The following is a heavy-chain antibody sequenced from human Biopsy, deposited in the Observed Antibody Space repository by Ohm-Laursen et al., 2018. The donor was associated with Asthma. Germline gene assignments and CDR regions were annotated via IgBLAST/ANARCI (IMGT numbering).Heavy chain of an antibody. CDR3: ASDFPKDYVRYNFQF. Sequence: ASVKVSCKFSGYSLTDLSMHWVRQAPGQGLEWMGGHDHEEGGTVNALRFQGRVTMTEDTSTDTAYMELSSLSSDDTAVYYCASDFPKDYVRYNFQFWGQGTLVTVSS. V-gene: IGHV1-24*01. J-gene: IGHJ4*02. CDR1: GYSLTDLS. D-gene: IGHD4-17*01. CDR2: HDHEEGGT.